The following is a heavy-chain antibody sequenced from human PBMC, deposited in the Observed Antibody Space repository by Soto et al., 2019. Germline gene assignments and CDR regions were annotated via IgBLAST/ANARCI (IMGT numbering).Heavy chain of an antibody. J-gene: IGHJ5*02. CDR3: AKDLTRQLAYWLDP. D-gene: IGHD6-6*01. CDR1: GFSFTGYY. V-gene: IGHV1-2*02. Sequence: ASVKVSCKASGFSFTGYYIHWLRQPPGQGLEWMGWINAHSGGTEYAQKFQGRVTLTRDTSIATAYLTLTSLTSDDTALYYCAKDLTRQLAYWLDPWGQGTPVTVST. CDR2: INAHSGGT.